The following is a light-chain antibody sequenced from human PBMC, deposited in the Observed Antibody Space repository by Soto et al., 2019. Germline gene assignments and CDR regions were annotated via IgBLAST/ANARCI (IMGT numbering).Light chain of an antibody. CDR2: KAS. Sequence: DIQMPQSPSTLSASVGDRVPITCRASQSISSWLAWYQQKPGKAPKLLIYKASSLESGVPSRFSGSGSGTEFTLTISGLQPDDFATYYCQQYKSYSLTFGGGTKVDIK. CDR1: QSISSW. V-gene: IGKV1-5*03. CDR3: QQYKSYSLT. J-gene: IGKJ4*01.